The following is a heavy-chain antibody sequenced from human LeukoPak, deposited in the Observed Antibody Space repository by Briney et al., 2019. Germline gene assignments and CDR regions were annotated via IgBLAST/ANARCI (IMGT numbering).Heavy chain of an antibody. J-gene: IGHJ3*02. Sequence: GGSLRLSCAASGFTFSSYEMNWVRQAPGKGLEWVSYISSSGIKIHYGDSVKGRFTVSRDNAKNSLFLQMNSLRAEDTAVYYCAREMPTTGGDAFDIWGQGTMVTVSS. CDR1: GFTFSSYE. CDR2: ISSSGIKI. CDR3: AREMPTTGGDAFDI. V-gene: IGHV3-48*03. D-gene: IGHD1-1*01.